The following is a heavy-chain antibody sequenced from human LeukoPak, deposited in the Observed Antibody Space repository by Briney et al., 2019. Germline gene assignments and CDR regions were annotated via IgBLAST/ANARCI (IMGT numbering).Heavy chain of an antibody. V-gene: IGHV3-23*01. CDR2: LNGNGGST. D-gene: IGHD6-13*01. CDR3: AKESSCVS. Sequence: GGSLRLSCAASGFTFSTYVMSWVRKLPGEGLELVSALNGNGGSTYYADSVKGRFTISRDNSKNTLYLQMDSLRSEDTAVYYCAKESSCVSWGQGTLVTVSS. J-gene: IGHJ5*02. CDR1: GFTFSTYV.